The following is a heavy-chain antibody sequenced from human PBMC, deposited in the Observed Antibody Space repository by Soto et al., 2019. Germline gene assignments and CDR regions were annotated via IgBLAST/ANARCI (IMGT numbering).Heavy chain of an antibody. CDR3: AKNQWSYYYDSSGYYPTNYYGMDV. CDR1: GFTFSSYG. Sequence: QVQLVESGGGVVQPGRSLRLSCAASGFTFSSYGMHWVRQAPGKGLEWVAVISYDGSNKYYADSVKGRFTISRDNSKNTLYLQMNSLRAEDTAVYYCAKNQWSYYYDSSGYYPTNYYGMDVWGQGTTVIVSS. J-gene: IGHJ6*02. V-gene: IGHV3-30*18. D-gene: IGHD3-22*01. CDR2: ISYDGSNK.